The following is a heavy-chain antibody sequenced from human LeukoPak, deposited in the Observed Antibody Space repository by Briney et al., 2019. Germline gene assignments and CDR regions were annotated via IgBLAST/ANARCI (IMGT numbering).Heavy chain of an antibody. CDR2: ISSNSSTI. CDR3: ARDSYQLLSSDYYYGMDV. V-gene: IGHV3-48*04. D-gene: IGHD2-2*01. Sequence: PGGSLRLSCAASGFTFSSYSMNWVRQAPGKGLEWVSYISSNSSTIYYADSVKGRFTISRDNAKNSLYLQMNSLRAEDTAVYYCARDSYQLLSSDYYYGMDVWGQGTTVTVSS. CDR1: GFTFSSYS. J-gene: IGHJ6*02.